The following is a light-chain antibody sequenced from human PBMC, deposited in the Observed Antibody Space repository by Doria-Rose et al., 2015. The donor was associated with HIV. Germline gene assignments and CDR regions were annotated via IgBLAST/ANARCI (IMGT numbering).Light chain of an antibody. CDR2: GNT. CDR1: SSNIGAGFD. V-gene: IGLV1-40*01. J-gene: IGLJ1*01. Sequence: QPVLTQPPSVSGAPGQRVAISCTGSSSNIGAGFDVNWYQQFPGTAPKLLIHGNTNRPSWVPDRFSGSKSGTSASLAISGLRAEDEADYYCQSYDSRLSVYVFGTGTKVTVL. CDR3: QSYDSRLSVYV.